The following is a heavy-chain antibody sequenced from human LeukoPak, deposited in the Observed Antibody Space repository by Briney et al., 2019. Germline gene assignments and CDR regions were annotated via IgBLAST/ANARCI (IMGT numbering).Heavy chain of an antibody. CDR3: AKDPSVSGAFDI. J-gene: IGHJ3*02. CDR2: ISGSGGST. D-gene: IGHD3-10*01. CDR1: GFTFSSYA. Sequence: GGSLRLSCAASGFTFSSYAVSWVRQAPGKGLEWVSAISGSGGSTYYADSVKGRFTISRDNSKNTLYLQMNSLRAEDTAVYYCAKDPSVSGAFDIWGQGTMVTVSS. V-gene: IGHV3-23*01.